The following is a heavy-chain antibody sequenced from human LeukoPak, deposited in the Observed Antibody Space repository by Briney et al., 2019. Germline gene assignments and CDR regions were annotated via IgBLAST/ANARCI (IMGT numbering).Heavy chain of an antibody. J-gene: IGHJ1*01. CDR2: IYTSGST. D-gene: IGHD6-13*01. Sequence: SETLSLTCTVSGGSISSGSYYWSWIRQPAGKGLEWIGRIYTSGSTNYNPSLKSRVTISVDTSKNQFSLKLSSVTAADTAVYYCASQFVLAAAGFQHWGQGTLVTVSS. CDR3: ASQFVLAAAGFQH. CDR1: GGSISSGSYY. V-gene: IGHV4-61*02.